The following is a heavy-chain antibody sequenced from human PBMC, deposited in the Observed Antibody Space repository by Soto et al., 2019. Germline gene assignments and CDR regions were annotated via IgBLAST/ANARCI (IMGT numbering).Heavy chain of an antibody. Sequence: QVQLVQSGAEVKKPGSSVKVSCKASGGTFSSYAISWVRQAPGQGLEWMGGIIPSFGTANYAQKFQGRVTITADKSTNTAYMELSSLRSEDTAVYYCASSITIFGVVYYGMDVWGQGTTVTVSS. CDR2: IIPSFGTA. J-gene: IGHJ6*02. D-gene: IGHD3-3*01. CDR3: ASSITIFGVVYYGMDV. V-gene: IGHV1-69*06. CDR1: GGTFSSYA.